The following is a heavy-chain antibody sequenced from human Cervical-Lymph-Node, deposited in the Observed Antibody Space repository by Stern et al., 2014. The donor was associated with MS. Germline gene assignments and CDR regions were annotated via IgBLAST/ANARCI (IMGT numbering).Heavy chain of an antibody. CDR3: ARAGGDFYGADV. CDR2: IYHSGYT. V-gene: IGHV4-4*02. CDR1: GGSISSSHW. Sequence: QVQLQESGPGLVRPSVTLSLTCAVSGGSISSSHWWSWVRQPPGKGLEWIGEIYHSGYTNSNPSLKSRVTISVDKSKNQFSLKLNSVTAADTAVYYCARAGGDFYGADVWGQGTTVAVSS. J-gene: IGHJ6*02. D-gene: IGHD3-16*01.